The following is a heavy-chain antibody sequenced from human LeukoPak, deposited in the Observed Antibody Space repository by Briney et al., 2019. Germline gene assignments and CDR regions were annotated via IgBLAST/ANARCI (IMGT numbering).Heavy chain of an antibody. D-gene: IGHD3-10*01. CDR1: GFTFSSYG. J-gene: IGHJ4*02. Sequence: GRSLRLSCAASGFTFSSYGMHWVRQAPGKGLEWVAVISYDGSNKYYADSVKGRFTISRDNSKNTLYLQMNSLRAEDTAVYYCAKDPGITSFDYWGQGTLVTVS. CDR2: ISYDGSNK. CDR3: AKDPGITSFDY. V-gene: IGHV3-30*18.